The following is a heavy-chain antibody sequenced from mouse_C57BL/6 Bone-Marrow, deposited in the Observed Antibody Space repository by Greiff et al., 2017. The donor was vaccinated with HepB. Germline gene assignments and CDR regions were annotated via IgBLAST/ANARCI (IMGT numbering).Heavy chain of an antibody. CDR3: ARHYYYAMDY. CDR2: ISSGGSYT. J-gene: IGHJ4*01. V-gene: IGHV5-6*02. Sequence: EVKLVESGGDLVKPGGSLKLSCAASGFTFSSYGMSWVRQTPDKRLEWVATISSGGSYTYYPDSVKGRCTISRDNAKNTLYLQMSSLKSEDTAMYFCARHYYYAMDYWGQGTSVTVSS. CDR1: GFTFSSYG.